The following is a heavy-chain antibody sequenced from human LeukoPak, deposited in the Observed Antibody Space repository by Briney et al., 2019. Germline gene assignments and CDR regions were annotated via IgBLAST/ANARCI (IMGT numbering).Heavy chain of an antibody. Sequence: QSGGSLRLSCAASGFIVSNNYMSWVRQAPGKGLEWVSVMYSGGSTYYADSVKGRFTISRDNSKNTLYLQMNSLRAEDTAVYYCASPGASHYWGQGTLVTVSS. V-gene: IGHV3-53*01. CDR3: ASPGASHY. CDR2: MYSGGST. J-gene: IGHJ4*02. CDR1: GFIVSNNY.